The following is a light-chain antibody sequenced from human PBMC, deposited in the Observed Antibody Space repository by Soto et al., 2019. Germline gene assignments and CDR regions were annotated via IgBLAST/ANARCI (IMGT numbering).Light chain of an antibody. CDR2: DAS. CDR1: QSIGKW. CDR3: QQYNSYSST. Sequence: DIQMPQSPSTLSASVGDRVTITCRASQSIGKWLAWYQQKPGKAPKLLIYDASSLESGVPSRFSGSGSGTEFTLTISSLQPDDFATYYCQQYNSYSSTFGQGTKVDIK. V-gene: IGKV1-5*01. J-gene: IGKJ1*01.